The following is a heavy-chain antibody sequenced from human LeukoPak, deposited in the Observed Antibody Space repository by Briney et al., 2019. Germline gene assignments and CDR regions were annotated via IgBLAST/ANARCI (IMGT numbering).Heavy chain of an antibody. Sequence: PSETLSLTCTVSGGSIVSHYWNWIRQPAGRGLEWIGLFYASGTTNTSPSLKSRVTMSVDTSKNQFSLKLSSVTAADTAVYYCAKDSSTWGNLAGHFDSWGQGTLVTVSS. V-gene: IGHV4-4*07. D-gene: IGHD6-13*01. J-gene: IGHJ4*02. CDR1: GGSIVSHY. CDR2: FYASGTT. CDR3: AKDSSTWGNLAGHFDS.